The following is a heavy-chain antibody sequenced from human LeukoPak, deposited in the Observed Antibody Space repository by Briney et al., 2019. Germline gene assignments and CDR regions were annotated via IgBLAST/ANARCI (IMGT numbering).Heavy chain of an antibody. Sequence: PSETLSLTCAVSGGSISSSNWWSCVRPPPGKGLEWVGEIEQSGSTNCSPSLKSQVTISVDKSKYQFSLKLSFVTAADTAVDYCAREGAAAGTWYFDYWGQGTLVTVSS. CDR2: IEQSGST. D-gene: IGHD6-13*01. V-gene: IGHV4-4*02. J-gene: IGHJ4*02. CDR3: AREGAAAGTWYFDY. CDR1: GGSISSSNW.